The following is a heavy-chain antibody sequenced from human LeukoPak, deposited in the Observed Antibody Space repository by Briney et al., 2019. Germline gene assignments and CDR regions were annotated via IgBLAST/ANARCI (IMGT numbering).Heavy chain of an antibody. V-gene: IGHV1-46*01. D-gene: IGHD1-26*01. CDR1: GYTFTSYY. CDR2: INPSGGST. CDR3: ATGSGSDDAFDI. J-gene: IGHJ3*02. Sequence: ASVKVSCKASGYTFTSYYMHWVRQAPGQGLEWMGIINPSGGSTSYAQKFQGRVTMTTDTSTSTAYMELRSLRSDDTAVYYCATGSGSDDAFDIWGQGTMVTVSS.